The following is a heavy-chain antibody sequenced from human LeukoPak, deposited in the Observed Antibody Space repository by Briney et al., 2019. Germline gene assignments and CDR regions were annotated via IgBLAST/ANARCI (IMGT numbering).Heavy chain of an antibody. D-gene: IGHD2-15*01. CDR3: ARSEPTCSGGSCPTRYAFDI. Sequence: SETLSLTCTVSGYSISSGYYWGWIRQPPGKGLEWIGSIYYSGSTYYIPSLKSRVTISVDTSKNQFSLKLSSVTAADTAVYYCARSEPTCSGGSCPTRYAFDIWGQGVVVAASS. CDR2: IYYSGST. V-gene: IGHV4-38-2*02. J-gene: IGHJ3*02. CDR1: GYSISSGYY.